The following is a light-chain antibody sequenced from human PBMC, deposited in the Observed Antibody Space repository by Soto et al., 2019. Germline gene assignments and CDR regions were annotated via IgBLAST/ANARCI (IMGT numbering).Light chain of an antibody. V-gene: IGKV1-33*01. CDR2: EVS. CDR1: QDIRNH. Sequence: DIQMTQAPSSLSASVGDRVTITCQASQDIRNHLNWYQHRPGKAPKLLIYEVSNLETGVPSRFIGSRSGTDFTFTISSLQPEDVATYYCQHFDSLPRFTFCQGTKLQLK. J-gene: IGKJ2*01. CDR3: QHFDSLPRFT.